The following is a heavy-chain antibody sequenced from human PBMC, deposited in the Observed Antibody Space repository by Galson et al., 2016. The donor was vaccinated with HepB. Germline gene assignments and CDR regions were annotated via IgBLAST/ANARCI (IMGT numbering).Heavy chain of an antibody. V-gene: IGHV3-48*01. CDR2: INSRSSTI. D-gene: IGHD3-10*01. CDR1: GFTFSSYA. CDR3: ARDSIAGGFDY. Sequence: SLRLSCAASGFTFSSYAMNWVRQAPGKGLEWVSYINSRSSTIYYADSVKGRFTISRDNAKNSLYLQMNRLRGEDTAVYYCARDSIAGGFDYWGQGTLVTVSS. J-gene: IGHJ4*02.